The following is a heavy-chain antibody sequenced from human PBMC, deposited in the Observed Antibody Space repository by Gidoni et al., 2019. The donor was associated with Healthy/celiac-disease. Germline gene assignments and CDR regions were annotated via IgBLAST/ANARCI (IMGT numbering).Heavy chain of an antibody. J-gene: IGHJ4*02. Sequence: EVQLAESGGGLVQPGRSLRLSCAASGFTFDDYAMHWVRQAPGKGLEWVSGISWNSGSIGYADSVKGRFTISRDNAKNSLYLQMNSLRAEDTALYYCAKDDGYWGQGTLVTVSS. CDR3: AKDDGY. CDR1: GFTFDDYA. V-gene: IGHV3-9*01. CDR2: ISWNSGSI.